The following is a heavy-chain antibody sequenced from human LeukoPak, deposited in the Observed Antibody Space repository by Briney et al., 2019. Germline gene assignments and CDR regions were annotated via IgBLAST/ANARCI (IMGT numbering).Heavy chain of an antibody. D-gene: IGHD1-7*01. Sequence: GGSLRLSCAASGFTVSSNYISWVRQAPGKGLEWVSVIYSSDSTYYADSVKSRFTISRDNSKNTLYLQMNSLRAEDTAVYYCARGNWNYPFDYWGQGTMVTVSS. CDR1: GFTVSSNY. CDR3: ARGNWNYPFDY. CDR2: IYSSDST. V-gene: IGHV3-53*01. J-gene: IGHJ4*02.